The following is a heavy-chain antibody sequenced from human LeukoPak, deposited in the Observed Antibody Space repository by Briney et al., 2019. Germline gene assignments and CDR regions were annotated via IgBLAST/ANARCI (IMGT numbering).Heavy chain of an antibody. V-gene: IGHV4-4*07. CDR2: IYTSGST. CDR1: GGSISSYY. CDR3: ARGEYSSSSSFDY. J-gene: IGHJ4*02. Sequence: SETLYLTCTVSGGSISSYYWNGIRQPAGKGLEWIGRIYTSGSTNYNPSLKSRVTMSVDTSKNQFSLKLSSVTAADTAVYYCARGEYSSSSSFDYWGQGALVTVSS. D-gene: IGHD6-6*01.